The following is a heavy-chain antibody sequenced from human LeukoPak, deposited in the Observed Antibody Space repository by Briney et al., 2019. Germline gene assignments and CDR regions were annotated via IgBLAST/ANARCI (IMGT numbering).Heavy chain of an antibody. CDR1: GGSFSGYY. J-gene: IGHJ6*02. CDR2: INHSGST. Sequence: SETLSLTCTVYGGSFSGYYWSWIRQPPGKGLEWIGEINHSGSTNYNPSLKSRVTISVDTSKNQFSLKLSSVTAADTAVYYCSTVTTDYYYYGMDVWGQGTTVTVSS. V-gene: IGHV4-34*01. CDR3: STVTTDYYYYGMDV. D-gene: IGHD4-17*01.